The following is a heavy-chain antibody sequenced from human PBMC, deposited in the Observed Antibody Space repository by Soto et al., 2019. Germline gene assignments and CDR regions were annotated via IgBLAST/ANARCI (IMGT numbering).Heavy chain of an antibody. CDR2: IYYSGTT. V-gene: IGHV4-31*03. CDR1: GGSISSGGYY. J-gene: IGHJ5*01. Sequence: QVQLQESGPGLVKPSQTLSLTCTVSGGSISSGGYYWSWIRQHPGKGLEWIGYIYYSGTTYYNPSLKSRVSVSVDASKNQISLTLSSVTAAATAADYCARYWGDYLNWFDSWGQGTQVTVSS. CDR3: ARYWGDYLNWFDS. D-gene: IGHD4-17*01.